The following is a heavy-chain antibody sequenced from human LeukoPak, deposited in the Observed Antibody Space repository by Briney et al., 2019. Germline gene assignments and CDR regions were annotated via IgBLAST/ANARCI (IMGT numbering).Heavy chain of an antibody. D-gene: IGHD6-13*01. CDR3: ARESGIAAAGTHDY. J-gene: IGHJ4*02. CDR1: GGSISSYY. V-gene: IGHV4-59*01. Sequence: SETLSLTCTVSGGSISSYYWSWIRQPPGKGLEWIGYIYYSGSTNYNPSLKSRVTISVDTSKNQFSLKLSSVTAADTAVYYCARESGIAAAGTHDYWGQGTLVTVSS. CDR2: IYYSGST.